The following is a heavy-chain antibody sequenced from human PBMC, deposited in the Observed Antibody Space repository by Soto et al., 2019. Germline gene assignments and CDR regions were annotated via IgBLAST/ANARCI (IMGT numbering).Heavy chain of an antibody. CDR3: ARDAGSYDFDY. CDR2: ITTYNGNT. Sequence: ASVKVSCKASGFTFTTYNIQWVRQAPGQGPEWMGWITTYNGNTKYAQNFQDRLPLTTGTSTNTAYMELRSLRSDDTAMYYCARDAGSYDFDYWGQGTLVTVSS. J-gene: IGHJ4*02. CDR1: GFTFTTYN. V-gene: IGHV1-18*04. D-gene: IGHD1-26*01.